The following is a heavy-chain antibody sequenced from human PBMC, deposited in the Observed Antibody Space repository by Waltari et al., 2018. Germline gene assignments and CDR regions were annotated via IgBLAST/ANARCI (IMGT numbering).Heavy chain of an antibody. D-gene: IGHD6-13*01. CDR3: ARQAAAAYYFDY. V-gene: IGHV4-59*08. CDR1: GGSISSYY. CDR2: IYYSGST. J-gene: IGHJ4*02. Sequence: QVQLQESGPGLVKPSETLSLTCTVSGGSISSYYWSWIRQPPGKGLEWIGYIYYSGSTNYNPSLKSRVTISVDTSKNQFSLKLSSVTAADTAVYYCARQAAAAYYFDYWGQGTLVTVSS.